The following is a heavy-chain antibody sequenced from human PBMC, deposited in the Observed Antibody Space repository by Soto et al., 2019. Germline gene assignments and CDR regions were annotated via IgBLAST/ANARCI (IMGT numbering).Heavy chain of an antibody. J-gene: IGHJ4*02. D-gene: IGHD6-13*01. V-gene: IGHV3-23*01. CDR1: GFTFSSYA. CDR3: AKGRYGSSWYAGVRQMGVDY. CDR2: ISGSGGST. Sequence: EVQLLESGGGLVQPGGSLRLSCAASGFTFSSYAMSWVRQAPGKGLEWVSAISGSGGSTYYADSVKGRFTISRDNSRSPLYLQMNSLSAEDTAVYYCAKGRYGSSWYAGVRQMGVDYWGQGTLVTVS.